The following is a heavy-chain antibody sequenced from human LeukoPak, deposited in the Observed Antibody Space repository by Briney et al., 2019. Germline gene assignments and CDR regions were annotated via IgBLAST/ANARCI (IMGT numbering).Heavy chain of an antibody. Sequence: GGSLRLSCATSGFTFTTYWMNWVRQAPGKGLEWVAVISYDGSNKYYADSVKGRFTISRDNSKNTLYLQMNSLRAEDTAVYYCAKDQLYCSGGNCYSGHDYWGQGTLVTVSS. D-gene: IGHD2-15*01. J-gene: IGHJ4*02. V-gene: IGHV3-30*18. CDR1: GFTFTTYW. CDR2: ISYDGSNK. CDR3: AKDQLYCSGGNCYSGHDY.